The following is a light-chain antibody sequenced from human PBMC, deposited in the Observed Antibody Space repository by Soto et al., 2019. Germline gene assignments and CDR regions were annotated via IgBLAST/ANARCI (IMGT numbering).Light chain of an antibody. CDR1: RIDVGVYNY. V-gene: IGLV2-14*01. CDR2: EVT. J-gene: IGLJ1*01. Sequence: QSVLTQPASVSGAPGQSIAISCTGTRIDVGVYNYVSWYQQHPGKAPKLMISEVTNRPSGVSDRFSGSKSGNTASLTVYGLQAEDEADYYCTSYAGNNIYVFGAGTTVTV. CDR3: TSYAGNNIYV.